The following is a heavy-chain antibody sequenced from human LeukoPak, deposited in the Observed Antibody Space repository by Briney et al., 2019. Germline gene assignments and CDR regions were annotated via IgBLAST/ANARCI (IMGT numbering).Heavy chain of an antibody. CDR2: IIPIFGTA. CDR1: GGTFSSYA. D-gene: IGHD1-26*01. Sequence: SVKVSCKASGGTFSSYAISWVRQAPGQGLKWMGGIIPIFGTANYAQKFQGRVTITTDESTSTAYMEMSRLRSEDPAVYYCASGKVGATGGVWYGYWGQGTLVTVSS. J-gene: IGHJ4*02. V-gene: IGHV1-69*05. CDR3: ASGKVGATGGVWYGY.